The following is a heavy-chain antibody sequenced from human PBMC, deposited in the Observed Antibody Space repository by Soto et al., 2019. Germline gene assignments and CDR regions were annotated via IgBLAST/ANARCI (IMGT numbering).Heavy chain of an antibody. J-gene: IGHJ4*02. CDR1: GGSISSSSYY. D-gene: IGHD3-3*01. CDR3: AKSTYYDFWSGYYFDY. Sequence: SETLSLTCTVSGGSISSSSYYWGWIRQPPGKGLEWIGSIYYSGSTYYNPSLKSRVTISVDTSKNQFSLKLSSVTAADTAVYYCAKSTYYDFWSGYYFDYWGQGTPVTVSS. CDR2: IYYSGST. V-gene: IGHV4-39*01.